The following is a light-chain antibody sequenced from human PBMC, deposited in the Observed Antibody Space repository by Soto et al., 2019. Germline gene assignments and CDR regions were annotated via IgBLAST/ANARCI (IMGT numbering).Light chain of an antibody. CDR1: SSDVGAYNY. CDR3: RSDGGPNNSNYV. V-gene: IGLV2-8*01. J-gene: IGLJ1*01. CDR2: EVN. Sequence: QSVLTQPPSASGSPGQSVTISCTGTSSDVGAYNYVSWYQQHPGKAPKLMISEVNKRPSGVPDRFSGSKSGNTASLTVSGLQPEDEADYYCRSDGGPNNSNYVFGTGTKVTVL.